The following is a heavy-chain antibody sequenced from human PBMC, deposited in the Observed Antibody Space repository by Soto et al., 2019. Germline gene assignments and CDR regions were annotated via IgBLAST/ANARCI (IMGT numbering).Heavy chain of an antibody. J-gene: IGHJ4*02. V-gene: IGHV3-23*01. CDR1: GFTFSSYA. CDR3: VTSELVNKGIAAAGIPYYFDY. CDR2: ISGSGGST. Sequence: GGSLRLSCAASGFTFSSYAMSWVRQAPGKGLEWVSAISGSGGSTYYADSVKGRFTISRDNSKNTLYLQMNSLRAEDTAVYYCVTSELVNKGIAAAGIPYYFDYWGQGTLVTVSS. D-gene: IGHD6-13*01.